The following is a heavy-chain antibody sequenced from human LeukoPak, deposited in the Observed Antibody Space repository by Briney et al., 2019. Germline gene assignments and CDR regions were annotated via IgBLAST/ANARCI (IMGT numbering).Heavy chain of an antibody. CDR1: GGSFSGYY. CDR2: INHSGST. V-gene: IGHV4-34*01. D-gene: IGHD3-22*01. J-gene: IGHJ4*02. CDR3: ATYYDISGYRFDY. Sequence: SETLSLTCAVYGGSFSGYYWGWIRQPPGKGLEWIGEINHSGSTNYNPSLKSRVTISVDTSKNQFSLKLSSVTAADTAVYYCATYYDISGYRFDYWGQGTLVTVSS.